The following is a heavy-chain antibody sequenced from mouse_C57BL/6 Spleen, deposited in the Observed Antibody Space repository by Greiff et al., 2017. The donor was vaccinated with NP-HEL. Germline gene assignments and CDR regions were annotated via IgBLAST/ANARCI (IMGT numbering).Heavy chain of an antibody. D-gene: IGHD1-1*01. CDR2: ISDGGSYT. Sequence: DVQLVESGGGLVKPGGSLKLSCAASGFTFSSYAMSWVRQTPEKRLEWVATISDGGSYTYYPDNVKGRFTISRDNAKNNLYLQMSHLKSEDTAMYYCARVLKYYGSSYFDYWGQGTTLTVSS. J-gene: IGHJ2*01. CDR1: GFTFSSYA. V-gene: IGHV5-4*01. CDR3: ARVLKYYGSSYFDY.